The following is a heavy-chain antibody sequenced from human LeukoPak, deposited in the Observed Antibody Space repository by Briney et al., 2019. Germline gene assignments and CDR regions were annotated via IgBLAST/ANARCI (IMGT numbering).Heavy chain of an antibody. V-gene: IGHV6-1*01. Sequence: ASQTLSLTCAISGVSVSSNSAAWNWIRQSPSRGLEWLGRTYYRSKWYNDYAVSVKSRITINPDTSKNQFSLQLNSVTPEDTAVYYCARGSYGSSGYLGYYYGMDVWGQGTTVTVSS. D-gene: IGHD6-19*01. CDR1: GVSVSSNSAA. CDR2: TYYRSKWYN. CDR3: ARGSYGSSGYLGYYYGMDV. J-gene: IGHJ6*02.